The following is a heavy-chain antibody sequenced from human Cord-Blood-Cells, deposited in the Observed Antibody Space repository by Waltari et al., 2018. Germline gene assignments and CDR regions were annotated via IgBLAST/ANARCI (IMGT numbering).Heavy chain of an antibody. D-gene: IGHD2-2*01. Sequence: EVQLVESGGGLIQPGGSLRLSCAASGFPVSSNSMSWVRQAPGKGLEWVSVIYSGGSTYYADSVKGRFTISRDNSKNTLYLQMNSLRAEDTAVYYCARDRCSSTSCYDYWGQRTLVTVSS. V-gene: IGHV3-53*01. CDR1: GFPVSSNS. J-gene: IGHJ4*02. CDR3: ARDRCSSTSCYDY. CDR2: IYSGGST.